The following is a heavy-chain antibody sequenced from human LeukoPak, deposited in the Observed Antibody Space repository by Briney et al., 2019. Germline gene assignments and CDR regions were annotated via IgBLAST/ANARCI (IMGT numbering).Heavy chain of an antibody. CDR3: ATHARGGNDIPYYFDY. CDR2: IYYSGRT. D-gene: IGHD3-9*01. J-gene: IGHJ4*02. Sequence: SETLSLTCTVSGGSITSSSYFWGWIRQPPGKGLEWIGSIYYSGRTYYNPSLKSRVTISVDTSNNQFSLKLSSVTAADTAVYYCATHARGGNDIPYYFDYRGQGTLVSVSS. V-gene: IGHV4-39*01. CDR1: GGSITSSSYF.